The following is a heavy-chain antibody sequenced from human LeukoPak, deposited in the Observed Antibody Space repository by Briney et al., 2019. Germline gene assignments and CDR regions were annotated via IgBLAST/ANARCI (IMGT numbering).Heavy chain of an antibody. CDR2: ISWNSGRL. CDR3: AKGIYSSGWSYFDY. Sequence: PGGSLRLSCAPSGFSFDDYAMHWVRQVPGKGLEWVAGISWNSGRLGYADSVKGRFTISRDNSKNTLYLQMNSLRAEDTAVYYCAKGIYSSGWSYFDYWGHGTLVTVSS. D-gene: IGHD6-19*01. V-gene: IGHV3-9*01. CDR1: GFSFDDYA. J-gene: IGHJ4*01.